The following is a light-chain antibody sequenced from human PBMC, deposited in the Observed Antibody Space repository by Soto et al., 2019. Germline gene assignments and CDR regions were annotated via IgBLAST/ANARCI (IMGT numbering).Light chain of an antibody. CDR3: LSYTASSTCV. Sequence: SVLTQPASVSGSPGQSITISCTGTSSDIGAYNSVSWYQQHPGKAPKLIVFQVSFRPSAVSDRFSGSKSDNTASLTISGLQTEDEADYYCLSYTASSTCVFGTGTKSPS. V-gene: IGLV2-14*01. J-gene: IGLJ1*01. CDR2: QVS. CDR1: SSDIGAYNS.